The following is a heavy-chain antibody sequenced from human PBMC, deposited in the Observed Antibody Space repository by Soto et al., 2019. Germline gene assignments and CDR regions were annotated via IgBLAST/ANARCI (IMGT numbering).Heavy chain of an antibody. V-gene: IGHV3-21*01. D-gene: IGHD2-8*01. CDR1: GFTFSSYS. J-gene: IGHJ4*02. CDR3: ARATDVLMVYATLNY. CDR2: ISSSSSYI. Sequence: GGSLRLSCAASGFTFSSYSMNWVCQAPGKGLEWVSSISSSSSYIYYADSVKGRFTISRDNAKNSLYLQMNSLRAEDTAVHYCARATDVLMVYATLNYWGQGILLTVSS.